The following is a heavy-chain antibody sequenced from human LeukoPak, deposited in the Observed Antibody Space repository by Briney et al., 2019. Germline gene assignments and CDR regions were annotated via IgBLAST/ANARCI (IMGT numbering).Heavy chain of an antibody. V-gene: IGHV3-48*01. Sequence: PGRSLRLSCAASGFTFSSYSMNWVRQAPGKGLEWVSYISSSSSTIYYADSVKGRFTISRDNAKNSLYLQMNSLRAEDTAVYYCASQEGVIGYYYMDVWGKGTTVTVSS. D-gene: IGHD3-16*02. CDR2: ISSSSSTI. CDR1: GFTFSSYS. J-gene: IGHJ6*03. CDR3: ASQEGVIGYYYMDV.